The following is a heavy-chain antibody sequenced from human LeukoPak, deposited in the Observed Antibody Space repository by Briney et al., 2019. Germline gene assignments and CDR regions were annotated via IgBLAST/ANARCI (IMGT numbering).Heavy chain of an antibody. Sequence: PSETLSLTCAVYGGSFSGYYWSWIRQPPGKGLEWIGEINHSGSTYYNPSLKSRVTISVDRSKNQFSLKLSSVTAADTAVYYCARERHYTMDVWGQGTTVIVSS. CDR3: ARERHYTMDV. D-gene: IGHD3-10*01. V-gene: IGHV4-34*01. CDR1: GGSFSGYY. J-gene: IGHJ6*02. CDR2: INHSGST.